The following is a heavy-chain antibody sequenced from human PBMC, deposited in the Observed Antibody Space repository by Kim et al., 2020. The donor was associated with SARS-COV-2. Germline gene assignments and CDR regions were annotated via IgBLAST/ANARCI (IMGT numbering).Heavy chain of an antibody. V-gene: IGHV5-51*01. CDR1: GYSFTSYW. J-gene: IGHJ4*02. Sequence: GESLKISCKGSGYSFTSYWIGWVRQMPGKGLEWMGIIYPGDSDTRYSPSFQGQVTISADKSISTAYLQWSSLKASDTVMYYCARLYYYDSSGYSTYFDYWGQGTLVTVSS. CDR2: IYPGDSDT. D-gene: IGHD3-22*01. CDR3: ARLYYYDSSGYSTYFDY.